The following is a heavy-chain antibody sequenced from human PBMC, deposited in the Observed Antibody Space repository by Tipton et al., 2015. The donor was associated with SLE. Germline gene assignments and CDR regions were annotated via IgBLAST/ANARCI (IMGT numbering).Heavy chain of an antibody. CDR2: ILGNGNNQ. CDR3: AKIGSN. Sequence: SLRLSCAASGFTFTSYWMTWVRQAPGKGLEWVAFILGNGNNQYYADSVKGRFTISRDNSKDTLYLEMNSLRAEDTAVYYCAKIGSNWGQGTVVTVSS. J-gene: IGHJ4*02. V-gene: IGHV3-30*02. CDR1: GFTFTSYW. D-gene: IGHD2-21*01.